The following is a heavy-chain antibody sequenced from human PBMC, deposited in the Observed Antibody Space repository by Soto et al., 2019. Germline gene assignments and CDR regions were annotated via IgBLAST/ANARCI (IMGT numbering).Heavy chain of an antibody. V-gene: IGHV4-59*12. CDR1: GGSISTSY. CDR3: ARDGLGHDFWDGPWYFDS. CDR2: VYYIGST. Sequence: QVQLQESGPGLVKPSETLSLTCTVSGGSISTSYWSWIRQPPGKGLEWLGYVYYIGSTKYNPSLKNRVTISVDTSQNQFSLKLESVSAADTALYYCARDGLGHDFWDGPWYFDSWGQGTPVTVSS. J-gene: IGHJ4*02. D-gene: IGHD3-3*01.